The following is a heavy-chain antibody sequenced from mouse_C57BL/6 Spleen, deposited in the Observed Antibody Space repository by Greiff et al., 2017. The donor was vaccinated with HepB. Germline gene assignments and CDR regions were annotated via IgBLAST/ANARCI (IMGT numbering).Heavy chain of an antibody. CDR1: GFTFSSYA. Sequence: EVQRVESGEGLVKPGGSLKLSCAASGFTFSSYAMSWVRQTPEKRLEWVAYISSGGDYIYYADTVKGRFTISRDNARNTLYLQMSSLKSEDTSMYYCTRGPLYGSIYDWYFDVWGTGTTVTVSS. J-gene: IGHJ1*03. D-gene: IGHD1-1*01. CDR2: ISSGGDYI. CDR3: TRGPLYGSIYDWYFDV. V-gene: IGHV5-9-1*02.